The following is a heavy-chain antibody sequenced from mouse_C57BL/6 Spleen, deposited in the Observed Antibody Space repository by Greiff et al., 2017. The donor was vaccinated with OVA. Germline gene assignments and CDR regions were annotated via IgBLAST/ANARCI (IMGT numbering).Heavy chain of an antibody. Sequence: QVQLQQSGAELVRPGASVKLSCKASGYTFTDYYINWVKQRPGQGLEWIARIYPGSGNTYYNEKFKGKATLTAEKSSSTAYMQLSSLTSEDSAVYFCARRLTGTWAVDYWGQGTTLTVSS. CDR3: ARRLTGTWAVDY. CDR1: GYTFTDYY. J-gene: IGHJ2*01. D-gene: IGHD4-1*01. V-gene: IGHV1-76*01. CDR2: IYPGSGNT.